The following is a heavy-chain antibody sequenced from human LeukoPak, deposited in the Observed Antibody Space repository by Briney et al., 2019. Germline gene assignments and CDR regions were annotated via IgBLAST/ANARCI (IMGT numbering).Heavy chain of an antibody. CDR2: IYHSGSI. V-gene: IGHV4-38-2*01. J-gene: IGHJ3*02. CDR3: AGYDFWSGSPFDI. D-gene: IGHD3-3*01. CDR1: GYSISSGYY. Sequence: SETLSLTCAVSGYSISSGYYWGWIRQPPGKGLEWIGSIYHSGSIYYNPSLKSRVTISVDTSKNQFSLKLSSVTAADTAVYYCAGYDFWSGSPFDIWGQGIMVTVSS.